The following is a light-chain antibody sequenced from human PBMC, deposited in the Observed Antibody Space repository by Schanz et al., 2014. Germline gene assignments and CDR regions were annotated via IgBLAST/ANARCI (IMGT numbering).Light chain of an antibody. CDR2: NNN. J-gene: IGLJ1*01. CDR3: AAWDDSLNAYV. V-gene: IGLV1-44*01. CDR1: SSNIGSNT. Sequence: QSVLTQPPSASGPPGQRVTISCSGSSSNIGSNTVNWYQQLPGTAPKLLMYNNNQRPSGVPDRLSGSKSGTSASLAISDLQSEDEADYYCAAWDDSLNAYVFGTGTKLTVL.